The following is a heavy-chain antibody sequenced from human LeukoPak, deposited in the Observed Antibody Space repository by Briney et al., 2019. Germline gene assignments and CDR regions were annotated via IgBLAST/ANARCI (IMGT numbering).Heavy chain of an antibody. CDR2: ISYDGSIK. J-gene: IGHJ4*02. CDR3: AKGNAAAPFDY. Sequence: GGSLRLSCAASGFTFSSIGMHWVRQDPGKGLEWVAVISYDGSIKYYADSVKGRFTISRDKSKNTLYLQMNSLRAEDTAVYYCAKGNAAAPFDYWGQGTLVTVSS. D-gene: IGHD2-15*01. CDR1: GFTFSSIG. V-gene: IGHV3-30*18.